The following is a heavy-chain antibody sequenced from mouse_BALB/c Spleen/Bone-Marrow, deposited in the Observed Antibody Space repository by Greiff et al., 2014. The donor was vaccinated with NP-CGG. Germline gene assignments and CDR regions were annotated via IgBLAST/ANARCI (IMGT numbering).Heavy chain of an antibody. CDR2: IDPANYNT. CDR3: AKNSMAY. Sequence: LEESGAELVKPGASVKLSCTASGFNIKDTYMHWVKQRPEQGLEWIGRIDPANYNTKYDPKFQGKATITADTSSNTAYLQLSSLTSEDTAVYYCAKNSMAYWGQGTLVTVSA. CDR1: GFNIKDTY. V-gene: IGHV14-3*02. J-gene: IGHJ3*01.